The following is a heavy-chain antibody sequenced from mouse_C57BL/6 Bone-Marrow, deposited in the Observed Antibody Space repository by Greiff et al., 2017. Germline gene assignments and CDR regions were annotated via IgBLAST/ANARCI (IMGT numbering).Heavy chain of an antibody. D-gene: IGHD2-1*01. J-gene: IGHJ4*01. V-gene: IGHV14-4*01. Sequence: EVQLQQSGAELVRPGASVKLSCTASGFNIKDDYMPWVKQRPEQGLEWIGWIDPENGDTEYASKFQGKATITADTSSNTAYLQLSSLTSEDTAVYYCTTPYGNYDAMDYWGQGTSVTVSS. CDR1: GFNIKDDY. CDR3: TTPYGNYDAMDY. CDR2: IDPENGDT.